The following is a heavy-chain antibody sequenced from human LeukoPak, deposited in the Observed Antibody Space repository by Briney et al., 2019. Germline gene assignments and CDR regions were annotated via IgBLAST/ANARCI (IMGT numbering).Heavy chain of an antibody. V-gene: IGHV3-11*04. Sequence: GGSLRLSCAASGFTFSDYYMSWIRQAPGKGLEWVSYISSSGSSIYYADSVEGRFTISRDNSKNSLYLQMNSLRAEDTAVYYCARLVVVADATRTDNWFDPWGQGTLVTVSS. D-gene: IGHD2-15*01. CDR2: ISSSGSSI. CDR1: GFTFSDYY. J-gene: IGHJ5*02. CDR3: ARLVVVADATRTDNWFDP.